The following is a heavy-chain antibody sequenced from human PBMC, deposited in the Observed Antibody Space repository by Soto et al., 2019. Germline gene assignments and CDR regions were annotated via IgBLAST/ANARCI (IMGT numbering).Heavy chain of an antibody. CDR2: IIPIFGTA. V-gene: IGHV1-69*06. J-gene: IGHJ6*02. D-gene: IGHD6-13*01. Sequence: QVQLVQSGAEVKKPGSSVKVSCKASGGTFSSYAISWVRQAPGQGLEWMGGIIPIFGTANYAQKFQGRVTITADKYTSKAYMELSSLRSEDTAVDYCARDWQQLVQYYYYDGMDVWGQGTTVTVSS. CDR1: GGTFSSYA. CDR3: ARDWQQLVQYYYYDGMDV.